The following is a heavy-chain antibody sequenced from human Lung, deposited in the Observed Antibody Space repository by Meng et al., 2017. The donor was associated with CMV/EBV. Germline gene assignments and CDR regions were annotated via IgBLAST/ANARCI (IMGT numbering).Heavy chain of an antibody. J-gene: IGHJ4*02. D-gene: IGHD5-24*01. CDR2: IYYTGST. V-gene: IGHV4-31*03. CDR3: AREAGRDGYATPKFDY. Sequence: GRLKEPGPGLVKPYQPPSLPCTVAGGSIGSGGYYWSWIRQHPGKGLEWIGYIYYTGSTFYNPSLKSRVTISVDTSKNQFSLKLIPATAADTAVYYCAREAGRDGYATPKFDYWGQGTLVTVSS. CDR1: GGSIGSGGYY.